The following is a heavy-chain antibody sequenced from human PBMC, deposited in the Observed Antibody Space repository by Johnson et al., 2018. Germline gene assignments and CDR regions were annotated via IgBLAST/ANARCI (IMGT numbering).Heavy chain of an antibody. CDR2: IYYSGST. Sequence: QVQLQESGPGLVKPSETLSLTCTVCGGSISSYYWSWIRQPPGKGLDWIGYIYYSGSTNYNPSLKRRVTISVDTSKNQFSLNLSAVTAAGTGVYSCARVPCDFGSGYSPYYYYYVDVWGKGTTGTVS. J-gene: IGHJ6*03. V-gene: IGHV4-59*01. CDR1: GGSISSYY. CDR3: ARVPCDFGSGYSPYYYYYVDV. D-gene: IGHD3-3*01.